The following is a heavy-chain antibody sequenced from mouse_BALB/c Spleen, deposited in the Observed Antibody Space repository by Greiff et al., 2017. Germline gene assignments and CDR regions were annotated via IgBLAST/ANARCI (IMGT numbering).Heavy chain of an antibody. CDR1: GFNIKDYY. CDR2: IDPENGNT. CDR3: ASYGNSYAMDY. D-gene: IGHD2-1*01. Sequence: VQLQQSGAELVKPGASVKLSCKASGFNIKDYYMHWVKQRPEQGLEWIGWIDPENGNTIYDPKFQGKASITADTSSNTAYLQLSSLTSEDTAVYYCASYGNSYAMDYWGQGTSVTVSS. J-gene: IGHJ4*01. V-gene: IGHV14-1*02.